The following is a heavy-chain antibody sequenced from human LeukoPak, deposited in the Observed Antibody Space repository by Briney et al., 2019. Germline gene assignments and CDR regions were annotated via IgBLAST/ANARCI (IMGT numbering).Heavy chain of an antibody. CDR3: ARVYYSSYGMDV. CDR2: IYPGDSDT. V-gene: IGHV5-51*01. Sequence: GESLKISCKGTGFSFTSHYIAWVRQMPGKGLEWMGIIYPGDSDTRYSPSFEGQVTISADRSISTAYVRWSSLKGSDSAVYYCARVYYSSYGMDVWGQGTTVTVSS. J-gene: IGHJ6*02. CDR1: GFSFTSHY. D-gene: IGHD2-8*01.